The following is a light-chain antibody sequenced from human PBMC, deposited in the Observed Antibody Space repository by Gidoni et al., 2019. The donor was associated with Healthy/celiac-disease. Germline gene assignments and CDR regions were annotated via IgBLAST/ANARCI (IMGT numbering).Light chain of an antibody. J-gene: IGKJ4*01. CDR2: WAS. CDR1: QSVLYRSNNKNY. V-gene: IGKV4-1*01. Sequence: DIVMTQSPDSLAVSLGARATINCKSRQSVLYRSNNKNYLAWYPQKPGQPPKLLIYWASTRESGVPDRFSGSGSGTDFTLTISSLQAEDVAVYYCQQYYSTPQTFXGXTKVEIK. CDR3: QQYYSTPQT.